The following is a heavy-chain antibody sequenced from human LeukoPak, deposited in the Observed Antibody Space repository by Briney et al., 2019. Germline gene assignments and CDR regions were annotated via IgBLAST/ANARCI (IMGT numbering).Heavy chain of an antibody. CDR2: IYWNDDQ. D-gene: IGHD2-15*01. CDR3: AHNGLYH. V-gene: IGHV2-5*01. Sequence: SGPTLVKPTQTLTLTCTISGFSLSTSGVGVAWIRQSPGQALEWLAVIYWNDDQRYSPSLKSRLTITKDTSKNQVVLTMTNMDPVDTATYHCAHNGLYHWGQGTLVTVSS. CDR1: GFSLSTSGVG. J-gene: IGHJ5*02.